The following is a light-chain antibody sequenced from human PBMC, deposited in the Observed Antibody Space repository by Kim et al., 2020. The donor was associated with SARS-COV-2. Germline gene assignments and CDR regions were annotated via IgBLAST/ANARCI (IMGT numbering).Light chain of an antibody. CDR3: QQYASLPET. V-gene: IGKV3-20*01. J-gene: IGKJ2*01. CDR1: QSIRSNY. Sequence: ETVLTQSPGTLSLSPGERAPLSCRASQSIRSNYLAWYQQKAGQAPRLLIYGAASRATGIADRFSGSGSGTDFTLTIRRLEPEDFAVYYCQQYASLPETFGQGTKL. CDR2: GAA.